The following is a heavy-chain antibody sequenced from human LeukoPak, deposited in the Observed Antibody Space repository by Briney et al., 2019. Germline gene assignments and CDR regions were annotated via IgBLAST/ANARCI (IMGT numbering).Heavy chain of an antibody. CDR1: GFTFSSHS. V-gene: IGHV3-48*01. Sequence: GGSLRLSCVASGFTFSSHSMNWVRQAPGKGREWISYISSSSTILHYVDSVKGRFTISRDNAKNSLYLQMNSLRAEDTAISYCAKVPRQHDNWFDPWGQGTLVTVSS. CDR2: ISSSSTIL. J-gene: IGHJ5*02. D-gene: IGHD3-9*01. CDR3: AKVPRQHDNWFDP.